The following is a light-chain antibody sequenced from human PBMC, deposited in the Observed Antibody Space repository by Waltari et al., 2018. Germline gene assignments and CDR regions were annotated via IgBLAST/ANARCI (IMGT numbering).Light chain of an antibody. CDR1: NSAVGTSNY. CDR2: DVS. V-gene: IGLV2-14*01. J-gene: IGLJ3*02. CDR3: NSYTSSSLWV. Sequence: QSALTQPASVSASPGQSIPISYTGTNSAVGTSNYVSWYQQHPGKAPKLIIYDVSNRPSGVSNRFSGSKSGNTASLTISGLQAEDEADYFCNSYTSSSLWVFGGGTKLTIL.